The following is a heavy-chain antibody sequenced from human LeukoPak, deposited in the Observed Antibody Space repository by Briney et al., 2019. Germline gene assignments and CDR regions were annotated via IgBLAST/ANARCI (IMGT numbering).Heavy chain of an antibody. CDR2: INPSGGST. CDR3: ARGYGSGPSGYYYYYYMDV. J-gene: IGHJ6*03. V-gene: IGHV1-46*01. CDR1: GYTFTGYY. Sequence: ASVKVSCKASGYTFTGYYMHWVRQAPGQGLEWMGIINPSGGSTSYAQKFQGRVTMTRDMSTSTVYMELSSLRSEDTAVYYCARGYGSGPSGYYYYYYMDVWGKGTTVTVSS. D-gene: IGHD3-10*01.